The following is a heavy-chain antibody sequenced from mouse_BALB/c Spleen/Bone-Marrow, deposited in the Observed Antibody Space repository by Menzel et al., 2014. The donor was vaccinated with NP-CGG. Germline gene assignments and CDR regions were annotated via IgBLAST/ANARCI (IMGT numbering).Heavy chain of an antibody. J-gene: IGHJ4*01. CDR3: ASRGDYSYAMDY. CDR1: GYSFSNYW. V-gene: IGHV1-80*01. D-gene: IGHD1-1*01. Sequence: VQRVESGAELVRPGSSVKISCKSSGYSFSNYWMNWMKQRPGQGLEWIGQIYPGDGDTNYNGKFKGKATLTADKSSSTAYMQLSSLTSEDSAVYFCASRGDYSYAMDYWGRGTSVTVSS. CDR2: IYPGDGDT.